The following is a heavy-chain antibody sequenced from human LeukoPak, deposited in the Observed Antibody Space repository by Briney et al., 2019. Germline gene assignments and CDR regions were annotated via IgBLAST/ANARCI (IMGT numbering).Heavy chain of an antibody. D-gene: IGHD3-22*01. Sequence: GGSLRLSCEASGFTFSSYWMHWVRQAPGKGLVWVSRINSDGSSTSYADSVKGRFTISRDNAKNTLYLQMNGLRAEDTAVYYCARRGYYDSSGFDYWGQGTLVTVSS. CDR1: GFTFSSYW. CDR2: INSDGSST. V-gene: IGHV3-74*01. CDR3: ARRGYYDSSGFDY. J-gene: IGHJ4*02.